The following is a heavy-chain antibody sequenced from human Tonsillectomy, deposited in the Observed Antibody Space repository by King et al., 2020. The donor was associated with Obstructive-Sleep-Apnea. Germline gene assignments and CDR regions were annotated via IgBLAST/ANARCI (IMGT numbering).Heavy chain of an antibody. CDR1: GGSISSYY. Sequence: QLQESGPGLVKPSETLSLTCTVSGGSISSYYWSWIRQPPGKGLEWIGYIYYSGSTNYNPSLTSRVTISVDTSKNQFSLKLSSVTAADTAVYYCARHKFPGDYYDSSGYISPYFDYWGQGTLVTVSS. D-gene: IGHD3-22*01. J-gene: IGHJ4*02. CDR3: ARHKFPGDYYDSSGYISPYFDY. CDR2: IYYSGST. V-gene: IGHV4-59*08.